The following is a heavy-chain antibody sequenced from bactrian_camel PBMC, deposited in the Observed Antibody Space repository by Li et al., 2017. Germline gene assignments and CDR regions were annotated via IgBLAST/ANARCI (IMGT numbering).Heavy chain of an antibody. D-gene: IGHD3*01. Sequence: VQLVESGGGSVQAGGSLTLSCEASPNTNRRYCMAWFRQAPGKEREEVAIIEWGGRASYADSVKGRFTASKDTVKNILLLQMNSLKSEDAAMYYCAADDGTLWVPYGPPREYKYWGQGTQ. V-gene: IGHV3S42*01. CDR3: AADDGTLWVPYGPPREYKY. J-gene: IGHJ4*01. CDR2: IIEWGGRA. CDR1: PNTNRRYC.